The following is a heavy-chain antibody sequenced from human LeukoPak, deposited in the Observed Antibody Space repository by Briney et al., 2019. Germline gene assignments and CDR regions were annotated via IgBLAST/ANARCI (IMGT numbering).Heavy chain of an antibody. V-gene: IGHV1-46*01. D-gene: IGHD6-13*01. Sequence: ASVKVSCKASGYTFTIYYMHWVRQAPGQGLEWMGIINPGGGSTTYAQKFQGRVTMTRDTSTSTVYMELSSLRSEDTAVYYCASDGIAAAGNFDYWGQGTLVTVSS. CDR3: ASDGIAAAGNFDY. J-gene: IGHJ4*02. CDR2: INPGGGST. CDR1: GYTFTIYY.